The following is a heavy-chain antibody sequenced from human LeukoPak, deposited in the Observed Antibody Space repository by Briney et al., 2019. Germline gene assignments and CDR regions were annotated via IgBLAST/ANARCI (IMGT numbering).Heavy chain of an antibody. V-gene: IGHV3-23*01. J-gene: IGHJ5*02. Sequence: GGSLRLSCAASGFTFSSYAMSWVRQAPGKGLEWVSAISGSGGSTYYADSVKGRFTISRDNSKNTLYLQMNSLRAEDTAVYYCAKLTLYYYGSGSSTRFDPWGQGTLVTVSS. D-gene: IGHD3-10*01. CDR3: AKLTLYYYGSGSSTRFDP. CDR2: ISGSGGST. CDR1: GFTFSSYA.